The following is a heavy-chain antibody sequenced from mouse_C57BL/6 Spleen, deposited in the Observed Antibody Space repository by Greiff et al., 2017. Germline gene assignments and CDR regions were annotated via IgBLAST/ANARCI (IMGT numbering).Heavy chain of an antibody. Sequence: QVQLQQSGPELVRPGASVKISCKAPGYTFTSHWMQWVRQRPGQGLEWIGEIFPGSGSTYSNEKFKVKATLTVDTSSSTADMQLSSRTSEDAAVYVCARGDTTDFDAMDDWGQGTSVTVSS. V-gene: IGHV1-56*01. J-gene: IGHJ4*01. D-gene: IGHD1-1*01. CDR2: IFPGSGST. CDR3: ARGDTTDFDAMDD. CDR1: GYTFTSHW.